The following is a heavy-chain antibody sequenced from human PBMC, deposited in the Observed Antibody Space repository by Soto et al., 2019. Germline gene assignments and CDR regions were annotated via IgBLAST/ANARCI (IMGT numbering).Heavy chain of an antibody. V-gene: IGHV4-61*01. D-gene: IGHD6-19*01. CDR1: GGSVSSGSYY. J-gene: IGHJ6*02. CDR3: ARDSRAVAGNYYYYGMDV. Sequence: SETLSLTCTVSGGSVSSGSYYWSWIRQPPGKGLEWIGYIYYSGSTNYNPSLKSRVTISVDTSKNQFPLKLSSVTAADTAVYYCARDSRAVAGNYYYYGMDVWGQGTTVTVSS. CDR2: IYYSGST.